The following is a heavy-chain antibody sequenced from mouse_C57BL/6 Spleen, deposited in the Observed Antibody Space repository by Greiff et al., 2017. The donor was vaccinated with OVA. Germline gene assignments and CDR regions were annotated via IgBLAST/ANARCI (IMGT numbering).Heavy chain of an antibody. J-gene: IGHJ4*01. CDR3: ARSDYDYYAMDD. D-gene: IGHD1-1*02. Sequence: EVHLVESGPGLAKPSQTLSLTCSVTGYSITSDYWTWIRKFPGNKLEYMGYISYSGSTYYNPSLKSRISITRDTSKNQYYLQLNSVTTEDTATYYCARSDYDYYAMDDWGQGTSVTVSS. V-gene: IGHV3-8*01. CDR1: GYSITSDY. CDR2: ISYSGST.